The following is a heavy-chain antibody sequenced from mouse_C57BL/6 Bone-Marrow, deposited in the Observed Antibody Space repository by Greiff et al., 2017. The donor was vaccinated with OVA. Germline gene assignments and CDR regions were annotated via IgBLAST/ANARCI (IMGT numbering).Heavy chain of an antibody. J-gene: IGHJ4*01. CDR3: ARTEDYYYGSCYFFYAMDY. Sequence: QVQLQQSGAELARPGASVKLSCKASGYTFTSYGISWVKQRTGQGLEWIGEIYPRSGHTYYNEKFTGKATLTADKTSSPAYMELRSLTSEDSAVYFCARTEDYYYGSCYFFYAMDYWGQGTSVTVSS. CDR1: GYTFTSYG. V-gene: IGHV1-81*01. D-gene: IGHD1-1*01. CDR2: IYPRSGHT.